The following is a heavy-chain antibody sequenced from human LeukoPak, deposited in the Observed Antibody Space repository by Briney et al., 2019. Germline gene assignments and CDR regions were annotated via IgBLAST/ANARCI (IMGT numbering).Heavy chain of an antibody. CDR3: ARDSRYGYSNDY. CDR1: GFTVSSNY. D-gene: IGHD5-18*01. CDR2: ISYDGSNK. Sequence: GGSLRLSCAASGFTVSSNYMSWVRQAPGKGLEWVAVISYDGSNKYYADSVKGRSTISRDNAKNSLYLQMNSLRAEDTAVYYCARDSRYGYSNDYWGQGTLVTVSS. V-gene: IGHV3-30*03. J-gene: IGHJ4*02.